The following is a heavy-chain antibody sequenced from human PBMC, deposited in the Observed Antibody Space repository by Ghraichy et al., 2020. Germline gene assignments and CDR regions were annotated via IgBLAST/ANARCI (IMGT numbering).Heavy chain of an antibody. D-gene: IGHD5-12*01. V-gene: IGHV3-11*01. CDR3: ARDLMATAYYYYGMDV. Sequence: GGSLRLSCAASGFTFSDYYMSWIRQAPGKGLEWVSYISSSGSTIYYADSVKGRFTISRDNAKNSLYLQMNSLRAEDTAVYYCARDLMATAYYYYGMDVWGQGTTVTVSS. CDR2: ISSSGSTI. J-gene: IGHJ6*02. CDR1: GFTFSDYY.